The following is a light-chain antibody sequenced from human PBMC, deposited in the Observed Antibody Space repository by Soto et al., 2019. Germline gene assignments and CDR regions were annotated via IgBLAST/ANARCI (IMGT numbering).Light chain of an antibody. V-gene: IGKV1-39*01. CDR2: AAS. Sequence: DIQMTQSPSSLSASVGDRVTITCRASQSISSYLNWYQQKPGKAPKLLIYAASSLQSGVPSRFSGSGSGTDXXXXXXXXXXXXXXTYYCQQSYSTPPTFGGGTKVEIK. J-gene: IGKJ4*01. CDR3: QQSYSTPPT. CDR1: QSISSY.